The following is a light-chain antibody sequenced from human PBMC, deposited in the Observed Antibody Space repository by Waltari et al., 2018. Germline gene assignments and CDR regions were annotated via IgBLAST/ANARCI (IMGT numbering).Light chain of an antibody. V-gene: IGLV4-69*01. J-gene: IGLJ3*02. Sequence: QLVVTQSPSASASLGATVKLTCTLSSGHSSNIIAWHQQQPEKGPRYLMKVNSDGSHSRGDEIPDRFSGSSSGAERHLTISSLQAEDEADYYCQTGGHGTWVFGGGTKLTVL. CDR2: VNSDGSH. CDR3: QTGGHGTWV. CDR1: SGHSSNI.